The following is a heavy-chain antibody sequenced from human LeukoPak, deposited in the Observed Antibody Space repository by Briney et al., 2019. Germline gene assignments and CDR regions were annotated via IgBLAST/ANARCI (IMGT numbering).Heavy chain of an antibody. J-gene: IGHJ4*02. V-gene: IGHV1-8*01. CDR1: GYTFTSYD. CDR3: ARVRGVAAAGDY. Sequence: ASVTVSCKASGYTFTSYDINWVRQAPGQGLEWMGWMNPNSGNTGYAQKFQGRVTMTRNTSISTAYMELSSLRSEDTAVYYCARVRGVAAAGDYWGQGTLVTVSS. CDR2: MNPNSGNT. D-gene: IGHD6-13*01.